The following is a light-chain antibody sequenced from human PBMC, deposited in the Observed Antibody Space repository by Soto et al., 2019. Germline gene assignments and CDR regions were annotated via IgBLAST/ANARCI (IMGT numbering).Light chain of an antibody. CDR3: QQYYRTPPT. Sequence: EVVLTQSPGTLSLSPGERATLSCRASQSVSNKYLAWYQQKPGQAPRLLIFGSSDRATGIPDRFSGSGSGTDFTLTISRLEPEDFAVYYCQQYYRTPPTFGQGTKVEIK. V-gene: IGKV3-20*01. CDR1: QSVSNKY. J-gene: IGKJ1*01. CDR2: GSS.